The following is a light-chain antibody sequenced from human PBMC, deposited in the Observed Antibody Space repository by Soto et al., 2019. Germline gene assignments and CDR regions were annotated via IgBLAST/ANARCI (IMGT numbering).Light chain of an antibody. J-gene: IGLJ1*01. V-gene: IGLV2-23*01. CDR2: EGS. CDR3: CSYAGSSTYV. CDR1: SSDVGNYNL. Sequence: LTQPASVSGSPGHSITISFTGTSSDVGNYNLVSWYQQHPGKAPKLMIYEGSKRPSGVSNRFSGSKSGNTASLTISILQAADEADYYCCSYAGSSTYVLGTGTK.